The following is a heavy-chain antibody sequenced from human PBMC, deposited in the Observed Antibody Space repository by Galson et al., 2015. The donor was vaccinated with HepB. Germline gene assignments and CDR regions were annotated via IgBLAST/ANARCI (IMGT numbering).Heavy chain of an antibody. Sequence: SLRLSCAASEFTVNSNYMAWVRQAPGMGLEWVSVIFSGGTTHYADSVKGRFALSRDISTNTLYLEMNSLRAEDTAVYYCARLEVGAFRSGSQYFDCWGQGTLVTVSS. V-gene: IGHV3-66*01. CDR2: IFSGGTT. CDR1: EFTVNSNY. D-gene: IGHD3-3*01. CDR3: ARLEVGAFRSGSQYFDC. J-gene: IGHJ4*02.